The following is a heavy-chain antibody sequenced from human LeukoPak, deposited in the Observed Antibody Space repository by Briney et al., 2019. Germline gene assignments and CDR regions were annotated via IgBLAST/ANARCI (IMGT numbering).Heavy chain of an antibody. CDR3: ARASVHYYYGMDV. CDR1: GFTFSSYW. J-gene: IGHJ6*02. V-gene: IGHV3-74*01. CDR2: INTDGSST. Sequence: GGSLRLSCAASGFTFSSYWMHWVRHGPGKGLVWVSGINTDGSSTFYADSVKGRVTISRDNAKNTLYLRMSSLRAEDTAVYYCARASVHYYYGMDVWGQGTTVTVSS.